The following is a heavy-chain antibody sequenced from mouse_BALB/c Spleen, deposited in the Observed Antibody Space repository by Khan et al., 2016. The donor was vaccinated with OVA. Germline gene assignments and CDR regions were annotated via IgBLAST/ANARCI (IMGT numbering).Heavy chain of an antibody. V-gene: IGHV5-4*02. CDR2: ISDGGSYT. Sequence: EVELVESGGGLVKPGGSLKLSCAASGFTFSDYYMYWVRQSPEKRLEWVATISDGGSYTYSPDSVKGRFTISRDDAKNTLYLQMSSLKSEDTANYYGERGYYGNPFSYWGQGTLVTVSA. J-gene: IGHJ3*01. D-gene: IGHD2-1*01. CDR3: ERGYYGNPFSY. CDR1: GFTFSDYY.